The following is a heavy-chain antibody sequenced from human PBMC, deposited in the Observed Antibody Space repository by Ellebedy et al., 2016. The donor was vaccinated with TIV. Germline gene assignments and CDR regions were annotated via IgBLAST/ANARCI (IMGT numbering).Heavy chain of an antibody. J-gene: IGHJ4*02. CDR2: ISSYGGTT. CDR3: VTGYRHIQEAGY. Sequence: PGGSLRLSCSASGFTFSSYSMHWVRQAPGQGLEYVSGISSYGGTTYYADSVKGRFTIFRDDSKNTLYLQISSLRTEDTAVYYCVTGYRHIQEAGYWGQGTLVTVSS. D-gene: IGHD6-13*01. CDR1: GFTFSSYS. V-gene: IGHV3-64D*06.